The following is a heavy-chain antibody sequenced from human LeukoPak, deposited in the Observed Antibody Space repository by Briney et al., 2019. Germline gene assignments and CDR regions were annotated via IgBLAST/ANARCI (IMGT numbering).Heavy chain of an antibody. J-gene: IGHJ4*02. CDR3: ARAGGSGSYSFLDY. CDR1: GGSISSYY. CDR2: IYYSGST. Sequence: PSETLSLTCTVSGGSISSYYWSWIRQPPGKGLEWIGYIYYSGSTNYNPSLKSRVTISVDTSKNQFSLKLSSVTAADTAVYYCARAGGSGSYSFLDYWGQGTLVTVSS. D-gene: IGHD3-10*01. V-gene: IGHV4-59*01.